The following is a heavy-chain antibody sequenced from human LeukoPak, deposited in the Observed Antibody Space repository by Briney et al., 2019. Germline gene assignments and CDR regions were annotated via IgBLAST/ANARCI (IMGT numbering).Heavy chain of an antibody. CDR2: INPGGGST. V-gene: IGHV1-46*01. J-gene: IGHJ4*02. CDR3: VRVDCSAASCSMSLFEN. CDR1: GHTFTSNY. Sequence: GASVKVSCKASGHTFTSNYIQWVRQAPGQGLEWMGIINPGGGSTSYAQKFQGRVTMTRDTSTNTVYMELSSLRSEDTAVYYCVRVDCSAASCSMSLFENWGQGTLVTVSS. D-gene: IGHD2-15*01.